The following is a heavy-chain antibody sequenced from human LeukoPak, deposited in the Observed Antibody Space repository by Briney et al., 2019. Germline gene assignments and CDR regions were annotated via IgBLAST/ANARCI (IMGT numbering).Heavy chain of an antibody. CDR1: GFTLSNAW. D-gene: IGHD5-24*01. CDR3: TRVGYIDEGIDY. CDR2: IKQDGSKK. V-gene: IGHV3-7*04. J-gene: IGHJ4*02. Sequence: GGSLRLSCAVSGFTLSNAWMSWVRQAPGKGLEWVANIKQDGSKKSYVDSEKGRFTISRDNAKNSLYLQMNSLRAEDTAIYYCTRVGYIDEGIDYWGQGTLVTVSS.